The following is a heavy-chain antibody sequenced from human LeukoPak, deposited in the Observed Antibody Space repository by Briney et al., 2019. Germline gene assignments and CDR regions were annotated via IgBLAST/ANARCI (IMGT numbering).Heavy chain of an antibody. Sequence: GGSLRLSCAASGFTFSSYWMSWVRQAPGKGLEWVANIKQDGSEKYYVDSVKGRFTISRDNAKNSLYLQMNSLRAEDTAVYYCAREGDPLVVVVATYFDYWGQGTLVTVSS. D-gene: IGHD2-15*01. CDR1: GFTFSSYW. CDR3: AREGDPLVVVVATYFDY. J-gene: IGHJ4*02. CDR2: IKQDGSEK. V-gene: IGHV3-7*01.